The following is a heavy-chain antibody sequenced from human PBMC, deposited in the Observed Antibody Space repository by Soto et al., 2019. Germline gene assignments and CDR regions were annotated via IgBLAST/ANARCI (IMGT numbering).Heavy chain of an antibody. D-gene: IGHD3-10*01. J-gene: IGHJ6*02. CDR3: ARGSSFDYYYGMDV. CDR2: IYPGDSDI. CDR1: GYSFTSYW. Sequence: PGESLKISCKGSGYSFTSYWIAWVRQVPGKGLELMGVIYPGDSDIRYSPSFQGQVTISADKSISTAYLQWSSLKASDTAMYYCARGSSFDYYYGMDVWGQGTTVTVSS. V-gene: IGHV5-51*01.